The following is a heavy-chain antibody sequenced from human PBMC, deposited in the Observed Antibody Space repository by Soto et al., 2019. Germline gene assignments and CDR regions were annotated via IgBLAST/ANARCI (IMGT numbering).Heavy chain of an antibody. V-gene: IGHV3-23*01. J-gene: IGHJ5*02. D-gene: IGHD1-1*01. Sequence: PGGSLRLSCAASGFAFPNYAMTWVRQAPGKGLEWVSAVTGSGSTAFYADSVKGRFTISRDNSNYTLYLQMNSLRDEDTAVYYCAKDPWNNWSGLFDPWGQGTLVTVSS. CDR2: VTGSGSTA. CDR3: AKDPWNNWSGLFDP. CDR1: GFAFPNYA.